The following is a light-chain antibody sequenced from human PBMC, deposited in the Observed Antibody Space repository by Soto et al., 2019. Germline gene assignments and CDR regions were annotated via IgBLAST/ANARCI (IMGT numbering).Light chain of an antibody. J-gene: IGKJ1*01. V-gene: IGKV1-13*02. CDR1: QGISSA. CDR2: DAS. Sequence: AIQLTQSPSSLSAYVGDSVSITCRASQGISSALAWYQQKPGRAPKLLIYDASSLEGGVPSRFSGSGSGTDFTLTISSLQPEDFATYYCQQSYSTPGTFGQGTKVDIK. CDR3: QQSYSTPGT.